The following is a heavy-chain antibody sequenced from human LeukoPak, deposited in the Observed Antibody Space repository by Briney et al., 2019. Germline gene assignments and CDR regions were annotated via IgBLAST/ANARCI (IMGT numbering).Heavy chain of an antibody. CDR3: AREDLAAAGPSFDY. D-gene: IGHD6-13*01. CDR2: IYYSGST. Sequence: SETLSLTCTVSGGSISSSSYYWGWIRQPPGKGLEWIGSIYYSGSTYYDPFLKSRVTISVDTSKNQFPLKLSSVTAADTAVYYCAREDLAAAGPSFDYWGQGTLVTVSS. CDR1: GGSISSSSYY. J-gene: IGHJ4*02. V-gene: IGHV4-39*01.